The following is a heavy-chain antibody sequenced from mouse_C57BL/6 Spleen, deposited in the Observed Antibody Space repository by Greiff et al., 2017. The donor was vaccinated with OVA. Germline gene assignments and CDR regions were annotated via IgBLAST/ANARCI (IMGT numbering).Heavy chain of an antibody. J-gene: IGHJ1*03. V-gene: IGHV14-3*01. CDR1: GFNIKNTY. Sequence: EVKLVESVAELVRPGASVKLSCTASGFNIKNTYMHWVKQRPEQGLEWIGRIDPANGNTKYAPKFPGKATITADTSSNTAYLQLSSLTSEDTAIYYCASPITTVGYFGVWGTGTTVTGSS. CDR2: IDPANGNT. D-gene: IGHD1-1*01. CDR3: ASPITTVGYFGV.